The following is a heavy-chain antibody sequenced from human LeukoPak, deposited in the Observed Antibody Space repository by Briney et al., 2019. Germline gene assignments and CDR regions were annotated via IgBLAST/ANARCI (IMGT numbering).Heavy chain of an antibody. CDR2: ISGSGTI. CDR1: GGPITTYY. D-gene: IGHD3-10*01. J-gene: IGHJ5*02. V-gene: IGHV4-4*07. Sequence: PSETLSLTCTVSGGPITTYYLSWIRQSAGMGLEWIGRISGSGTITYNPALQSRLTISIDTSKNQFSLKLMSVTAADTAVYYCARDSGTTGEVKFDPWGQGILVTVSS. CDR3: ARDSGTTGEVKFDP.